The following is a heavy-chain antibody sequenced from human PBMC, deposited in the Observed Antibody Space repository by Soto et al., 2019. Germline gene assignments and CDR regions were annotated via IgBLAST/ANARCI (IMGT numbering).Heavy chain of an antibody. CDR3: ARWGLLSDTPFDY. J-gene: IGHJ4*02. D-gene: IGHD2-8*01. CDR1: GFTFSRYW. V-gene: IGHV3-7*04. Sequence: GGSLRLSCAASGFTFSRYWMTWVRQAPGKGLEWVANIKQDGSEKYYVDSVKGRFTISRDNAKNSLYLQMNSLRAEDTAVYYCARWGLLSDTPFDYWGQGTLVTVSS. CDR2: IKQDGSEK.